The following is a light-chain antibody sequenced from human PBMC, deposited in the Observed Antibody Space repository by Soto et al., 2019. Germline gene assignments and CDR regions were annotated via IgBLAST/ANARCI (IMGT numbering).Light chain of an antibody. Sequence: DIRMTQSPSSLSASVGDRVTITCRASQSINSYLNWYQHKPGQAPKLLIYGASSLQDGVPLRFSGSGSGTDFTITISSLQPEDLGTYYCQQCYNNPTFGPGTKVEIK. V-gene: IGKV1-39*01. CDR3: QQCYNNPT. J-gene: IGKJ1*01. CDR1: QSINSY. CDR2: GAS.